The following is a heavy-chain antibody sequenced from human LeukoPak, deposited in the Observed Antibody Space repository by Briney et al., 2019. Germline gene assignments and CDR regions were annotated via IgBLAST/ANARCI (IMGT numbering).Heavy chain of an antibody. V-gene: IGHV3-33*01. CDR3: ARDRWQQLVSPLE. D-gene: IGHD6-13*01. J-gene: IGHJ4*02. Sequence: GRSLRLSCAASGFTFSSYGMHWVRQAPGKGLEWVAVIWYDGSNKYYADSVKGRFTISRDNSKNTLYLQMTILRVEDTVLYYCARDRWQQLVSPLEWGQGTLVTVSS. CDR2: IWYDGSNK. CDR1: GFTFSSYG.